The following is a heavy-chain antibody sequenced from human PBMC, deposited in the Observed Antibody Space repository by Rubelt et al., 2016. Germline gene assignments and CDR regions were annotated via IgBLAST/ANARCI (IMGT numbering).Heavy chain of an antibody. V-gene: IGHV1-69*10. CDR3: ARGKAIFGVVIDPTYYYYYGMDV. CDR2: IIPILGIA. J-gene: IGHJ6*02. Sequence: SSYAISWVRQAPGQGLEWMGGIIPILGIANYAQKFQGRVTITADKSTSTAYMELSSLRSEDTAVYYCARGKAIFGVVIDPTYYYYYGMDVWGQGTTVTVPS. D-gene: IGHD3-3*01. CDR1: SSYA.